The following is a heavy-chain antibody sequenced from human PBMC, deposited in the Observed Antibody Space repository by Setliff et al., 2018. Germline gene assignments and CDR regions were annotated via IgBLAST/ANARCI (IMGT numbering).Heavy chain of an antibody. V-gene: IGHV3-21*01. D-gene: IGHD6-19*01. J-gene: IGHJ4*02. CDR1: GFTFSSYS. CDR2: ISSSSSYI. Sequence: GGSLRLSCAASGFTFSSYSMNWVRQAPGKGLEWVSSISSSSSYIYYADSVKGRFTISRDNSKNTLYLQMGSLRAEDMAVYYCARRTAMAGTPRLYFDYWGQGTLVTVSS. CDR3: ARRTAMAGTPRLYFDY.